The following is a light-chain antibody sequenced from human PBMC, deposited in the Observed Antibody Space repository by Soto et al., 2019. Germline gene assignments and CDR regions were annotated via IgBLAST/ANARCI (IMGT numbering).Light chain of an antibody. V-gene: IGKV1-5*01. CDR1: QSISSW. J-gene: IGKJ1*01. CDR2: DAS. Sequence: DIQMTQSPSTLSASVGDRVTITCRASQSISSWLAWYQQKPGKAPKLLIYDASSLERGVPSRFSGSGSGTEFTLTISSLQPDDFATYYCQQYNSYSVTFGQGTKVEIK. CDR3: QQYNSYSVT.